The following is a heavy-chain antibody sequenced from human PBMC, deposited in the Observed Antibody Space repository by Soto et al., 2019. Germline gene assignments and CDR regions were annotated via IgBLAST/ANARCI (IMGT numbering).Heavy chain of an antibody. CDR2: IYYSGST. CDR3: ARHDGICSGGSCYSEWFDP. J-gene: IGHJ5*02. CDR1: GRSISSSSYY. V-gene: IGHV4-39*01. D-gene: IGHD2-15*01. Sequence: PSETLSLTCTVSGRSISSSSYYWGWIRQPPGKGLEWIGSIYYSGSTYYNPSLKSRVTISVDTSKNQFSLKLSSVTAADTAVYYCARHDGICSGGSCYSEWFDPWGQGTLVTVSS.